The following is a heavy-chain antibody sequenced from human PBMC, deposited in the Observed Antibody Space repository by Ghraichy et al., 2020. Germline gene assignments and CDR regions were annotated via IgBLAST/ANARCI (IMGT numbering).Heavy chain of an antibody. CDR2: ISHDGSNK. J-gene: IGHJ4*02. CDR3: ARTGSGLINYFDY. CDR1: GFTFSSYA. Sequence: GESLNISCAASGFTFSSYAMDWVRRAPGKGLEWVAVISHDGSNKYNADSVKGRFSISRDNSKNTLYLQMNSLRAEDTAVYYCARTGSGLINYFDYWGQGTLVTVFS. D-gene: IGHD3-10*01. V-gene: IGHV3-30-3*01.